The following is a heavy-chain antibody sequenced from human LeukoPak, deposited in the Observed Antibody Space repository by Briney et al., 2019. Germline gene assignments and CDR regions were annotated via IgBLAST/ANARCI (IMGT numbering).Heavy chain of an antibody. CDR3: ARVADSSGYYIDY. Sequence: ASVKVSCKASGYTFTGYHMHWVRQAPGQGLEWMGRINPNSGGTNYAQKFQGRVTMTRDTSISTAYMELSRLRSDDTAVYYCARVADSSGYYIDYWGQGTLVTVSS. J-gene: IGHJ4*02. CDR2: INPNSGGT. V-gene: IGHV1-2*06. D-gene: IGHD3-22*01. CDR1: GYTFTGYH.